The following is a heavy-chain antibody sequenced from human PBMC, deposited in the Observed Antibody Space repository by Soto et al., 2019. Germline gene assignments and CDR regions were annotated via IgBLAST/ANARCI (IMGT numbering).Heavy chain of an antibody. CDR2: IIPIFGTA. V-gene: IGHV1-69*01. CDR3: ASRRPEGYSGMDV. Sequence: SVKVSGTASGGTFSSFAVGWVRQDPGQGLEWMGGIIPIFGTANYAQKFQGRVTITADESTSTAYMELSSLRSEDTAVYYCASRRPEGYSGMDVWGQGTTLTVPS. J-gene: IGHJ6*02. CDR1: GGTFSSFA.